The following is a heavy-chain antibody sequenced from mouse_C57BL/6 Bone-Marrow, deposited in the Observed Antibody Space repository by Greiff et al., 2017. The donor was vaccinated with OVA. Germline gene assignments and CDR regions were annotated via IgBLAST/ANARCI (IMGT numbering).Heavy chain of an antibody. CDR3: ARGSSCYVDD. CDR2: ISSGGSYT. J-gene: IGHJ2*01. V-gene: IGHV5-6*01. CDR1: GFTFSSYG. Sequence: EVKLMESGGDLVKPGGSLKLSCAASGFTFSSYGMSWVRQTPDTRLEWVATISSGGSYTYSPDSVKGRFTISRDNAKNTLYLQMSSLKSEDTAIYYCARGSSCYVDDWGQGTTLTVSS.